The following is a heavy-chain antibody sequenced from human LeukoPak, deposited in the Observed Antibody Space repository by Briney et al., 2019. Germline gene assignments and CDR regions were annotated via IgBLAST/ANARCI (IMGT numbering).Heavy chain of an antibody. V-gene: IGHV3-33*01. CDR3: ARGRFGEVLLFDY. Sequence: GGSLRLSCAASGFNFSSYGMRWVRQAPSKGLKWVTAICVDGSTIHYADSVKGRVTISRDNSKSTLYLQMNSLRAEDTAIYYCARGRFGEVLLFDYWGQGTLVTASS. D-gene: IGHD3-10*01. CDR1: GFNFSSYG. J-gene: IGHJ4*02. CDR2: ICVDGSTI.